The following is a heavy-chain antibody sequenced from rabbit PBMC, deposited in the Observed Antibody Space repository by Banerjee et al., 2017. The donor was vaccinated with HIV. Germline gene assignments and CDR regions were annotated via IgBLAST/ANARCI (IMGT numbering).Heavy chain of an antibody. CDR1: GFSFSNKYV. CDR2: INTSSGST. J-gene: IGHJ4*01. Sequence: QEQLEESGGDLVKPEGSLTLTCTSSGFSFSNKYVMCWVRQAPGKGLEWIACINTSSGSTWYPSWVNGRFNISRSTSLNTVDLKMTSLTAADTATYFCARGNTYNFHLWGQGTLVTVS. D-gene: IGHD1-1*01. CDR3: ARGNTYNFHL. V-gene: IGHV1S43*01.